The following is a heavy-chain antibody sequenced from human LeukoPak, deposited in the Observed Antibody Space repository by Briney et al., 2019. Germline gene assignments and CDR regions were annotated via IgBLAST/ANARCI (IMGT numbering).Heavy chain of an antibody. CDR2: IYYSGST. Sequence: SETLSLTCTVSGGSISSYYWSWIRQPPGKGLEWIGYIYYSGSTNYNPSLKSRVTISVDTSKNQFSLNLSSVTAADTAVYFCARDPYTYGFRAFDIWGQGTMVTVSS. D-gene: IGHD5-18*01. CDR3: ARDPYTYGFRAFDI. CDR1: GGSISSYY. J-gene: IGHJ3*02. V-gene: IGHV4-59*01.